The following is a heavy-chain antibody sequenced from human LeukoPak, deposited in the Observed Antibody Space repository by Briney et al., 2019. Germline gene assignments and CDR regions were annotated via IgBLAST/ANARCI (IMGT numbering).Heavy chain of an antibody. V-gene: IGHV1-69*04. CDR2: IIPILGIA. J-gene: IGHJ6*02. Sequence: SVKVSRKASGGTFSSYAISWVRQAPGQGLEWMGRIIPILGIANYAQKFQGRVTITADKSTSTAYMELSSLRSEDTAVYYCARDQRSSSHTGYYYYGMDVWGQGTTVTVSS. CDR1: GGTFSSYA. D-gene: IGHD6-13*01. CDR3: ARDQRSSSHTGYYYYGMDV.